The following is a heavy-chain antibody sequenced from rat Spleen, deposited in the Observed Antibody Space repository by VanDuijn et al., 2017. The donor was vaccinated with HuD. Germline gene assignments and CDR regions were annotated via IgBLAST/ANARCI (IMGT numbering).Heavy chain of an antibody. CDR1: GFSLSSYG. V-gene: IGHV2-41*01. D-gene: IGHD1-12*02. CDR2: LWNTGGT. Sequence: QVQLKESGPGLVQPSQTLSLTCTVSGFSLSSYGVIWVRQPPGKGPEWMGVLWNTGGTRFNSALKSRLSISKETSKSQVFLKMNSLQTEDTATYYCARDNYDGTYYYGFAYWGQGTLVTVSS. J-gene: IGHJ3*01. CDR3: ARDNYDGTYYYGFAY.